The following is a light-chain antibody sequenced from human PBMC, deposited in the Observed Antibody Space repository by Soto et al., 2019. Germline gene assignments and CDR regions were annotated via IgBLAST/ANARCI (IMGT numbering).Light chain of an antibody. CDR1: QTISSW. V-gene: IGKV1-5*03. CDR3: QHYNSYSEA. Sequence: DIQMTQSPSTLSGSVGDRVTLTCRASQTISSWLAWYQQKPGTAPKLLIYKASTLKSGVPSRFSGSGSGTEFTLTISSLQPDDFATYYCQHYNSYSEAVGQGTKVDIK. CDR2: KAS. J-gene: IGKJ1*01.